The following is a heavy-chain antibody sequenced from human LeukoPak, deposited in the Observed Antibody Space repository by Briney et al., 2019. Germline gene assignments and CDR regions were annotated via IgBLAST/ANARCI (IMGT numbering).Heavy chain of an antibody. Sequence: ASVKVSCKASGYTFTDYYMHWVRQAPGQGLEWMGGINPNSGGTNYAQKVQGRFTMTRDTSISTAYMELSRLRSDDTALYYCARDRGAAAGQNWGQGTLVTVSS. CDR2: INPNSGGT. V-gene: IGHV1-2*02. CDR3: ARDRGAAAGQN. J-gene: IGHJ4*02. CDR1: GYTFTDYY. D-gene: IGHD6-13*01.